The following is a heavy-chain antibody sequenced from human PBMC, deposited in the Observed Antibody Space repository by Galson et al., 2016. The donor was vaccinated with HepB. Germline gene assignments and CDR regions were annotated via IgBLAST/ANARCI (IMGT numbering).Heavy chain of an antibody. CDR1: GFTFSGYS. CDR2: ITSSSSYI. Sequence: SLRLSCAASGFTFSGYSMIWVRQAPGKGLAWVSSITSSSSYIYYADSVKGRFTISRDNAKTSLYLQMTSLRAEATAVYYCARGGPSPVAHFDDWGQGTLVTVSS. D-gene: IGHD6-19*01. V-gene: IGHV3-21*01. J-gene: IGHJ4*02. CDR3: ARGGPSPVAHFDD.